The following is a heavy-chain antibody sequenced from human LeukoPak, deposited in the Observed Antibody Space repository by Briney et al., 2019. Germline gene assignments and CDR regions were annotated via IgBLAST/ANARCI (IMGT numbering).Heavy chain of an antibody. CDR1: GFTCSTYD. V-gene: IGHV3-13*01. D-gene: IGHD1-1*01. Sequence: GGSLRLSCAASGFTCSTYDMHWVRQAPGKVLEWVSAIGTAGDTHYAGSVKGRFTISRDNTKNLLFLEMNNLRGDDTAIYYCVRESRPGGAMGLYHNLDYWGQGTLVAVSS. CDR2: IGTAGDT. J-gene: IGHJ4*02. CDR3: VRESRPGGAMGLYHNLDY.